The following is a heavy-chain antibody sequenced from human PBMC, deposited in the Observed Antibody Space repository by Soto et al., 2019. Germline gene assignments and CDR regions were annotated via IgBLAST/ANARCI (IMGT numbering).Heavy chain of an antibody. CDR1: GGSVSRSTYY. D-gene: IGHD3-22*01. V-gene: IGHV4-39*01. Sequence: QLQLQESGPGLVKPSETLSLTCTVSGGSVSRSTYYWGWIRQPPGKGLEWIGSISYTGSTYHNPSVTSRVAVSVDTSKNPFSLILTSVTAADTAVYYGARHLYTYDTPYYFDYCGQGPLVTVSS. J-gene: IGHJ4*02. CDR3: ARHLYTYDTPYYFDY. CDR2: ISYTGST.